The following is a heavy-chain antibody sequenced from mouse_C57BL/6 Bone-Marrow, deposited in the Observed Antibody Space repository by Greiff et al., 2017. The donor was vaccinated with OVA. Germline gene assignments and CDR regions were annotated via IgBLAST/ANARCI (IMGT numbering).Heavy chain of an antibody. CDR2: IYWDDDK. V-gene: IGHV8-12*01. CDR3: ARSRSYFDD. J-gene: IGHJ2*01. CDR1: GFSLSTSGMG. Sequence: QVTLKVSGPGLLQSSQTLSLTCSFSGFSLSTSGMGVSWIRQPSGKGLEWLAHIYWDDDKRYNPSLKSRLTISKDTSRNQVFLKITSVDTADTATYYCARSRSYFDDWGTGTTLTVSS.